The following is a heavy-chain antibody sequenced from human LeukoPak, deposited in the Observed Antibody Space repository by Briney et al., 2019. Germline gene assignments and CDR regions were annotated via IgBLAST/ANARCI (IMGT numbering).Heavy chain of an antibody. CDR3: ARIPLLGYCSGGSCYYFDY. CDR2: INPNSGGT. Sequence: ASVKVSCKASGYTFTGYYMHWVRQAPGQGLEWMGWINPNSGGTNYAQKFQGRVTMTRDTSISTAYMELSRLRSDDTAVYYCARIPLLGYCSGGSCYYFDYWGQGTLVTVSS. J-gene: IGHJ4*02. V-gene: IGHV1-2*02. CDR1: GYTFTGYY. D-gene: IGHD2-15*01.